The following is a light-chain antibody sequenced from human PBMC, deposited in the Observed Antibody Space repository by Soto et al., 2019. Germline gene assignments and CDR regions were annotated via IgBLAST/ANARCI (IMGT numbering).Light chain of an antibody. CDR1: HSVSRY. V-gene: IGKV3-11*01. CDR3: QQRNSWPWT. CDR2: DTS. J-gene: IGKJ4*01. Sequence: EIALTQSPATLSLSPGEGATLSCRASHSVSRYLAWYQQRPGQAPRLLIYDTSNRATGIPARFSGSGSGTDSTLTISSLEPEDFAVYYCQQRNSWPWTFGGGTKVEIK.